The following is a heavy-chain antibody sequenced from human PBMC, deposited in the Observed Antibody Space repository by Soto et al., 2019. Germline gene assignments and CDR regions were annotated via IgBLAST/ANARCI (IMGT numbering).Heavy chain of an antibody. CDR1: GGSISSGGYH. CDR3: ARDPAIALPAGTLLEGGFDI. CDR2: IYYSGST. D-gene: IGHD3-10*01. V-gene: IGHV4-31*03. J-gene: IGHJ3*02. Sequence: TLCLTCTVSGGSISSGGYHWSWIRQQPGKGLEWIGYIYYSGSTYYNPSLKSRVTIPVGTSKSQFCLKLSSVTAADTAVYYCARDPAIALPAGTLLEGGFDIWGKGPMVTVSS.